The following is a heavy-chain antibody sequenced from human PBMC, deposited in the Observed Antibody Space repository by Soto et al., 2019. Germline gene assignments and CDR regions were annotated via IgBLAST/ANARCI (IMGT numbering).Heavy chain of an antibody. CDR2: ISGSGGST. V-gene: IGHV3-23*01. Sequence: PGGSLRLSCAASGFTFSSYAMSWVRQAPGKGLEWVSAISGSGGSTYYADSVKGRFTISRDNSKNTLYLQMNSLRAEDTAVYYCAKDLRGSSWYPLGYYGMDVWGQGTTVTVSS. J-gene: IGHJ6*02. CDR3: AKDLRGSSWYPLGYYGMDV. CDR1: GFTFSSYA. D-gene: IGHD6-13*01.